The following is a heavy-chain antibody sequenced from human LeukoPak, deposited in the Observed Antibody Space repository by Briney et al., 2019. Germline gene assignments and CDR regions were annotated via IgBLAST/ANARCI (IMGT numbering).Heavy chain of an antibody. J-gene: IGHJ4*02. CDR3: ARLLRVGTAAGFDY. V-gene: IGHV3-53*01. CDR1: GFTVSSSY. Sequence: GGSLRLSCAASGFTVSSSYMSWVRQAPGKGLKWVSVIYSGGSTYYADSVKGRFTISRDNSKNTLSLQMNSLRAEDTAVYYCARLLRVGTAAGFDYWGQGTLVTVSS. D-gene: IGHD6-13*01. CDR2: IYSGGST.